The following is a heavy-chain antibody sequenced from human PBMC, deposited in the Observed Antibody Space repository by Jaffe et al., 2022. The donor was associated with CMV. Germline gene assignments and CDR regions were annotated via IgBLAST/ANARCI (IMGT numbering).Heavy chain of an antibody. V-gene: IGHV3-66*01. J-gene: IGHJ4*02. CDR2: IYSGGST. CDR1: GFTVSSNY. D-gene: IGHD3-3*01. Sequence: EVQLVESGGGLVQPGGSLRLSCAASGFTVSSNYMSWVRQAPGKGLEWVSVIYSGGSTYYADSVKGRFTISRDNSKNTLYLQMNSLRAEDTAVYYCARGDDFWSGYLDYWGQGTLVTVSS. CDR3: ARGDDFWSGYLDY.